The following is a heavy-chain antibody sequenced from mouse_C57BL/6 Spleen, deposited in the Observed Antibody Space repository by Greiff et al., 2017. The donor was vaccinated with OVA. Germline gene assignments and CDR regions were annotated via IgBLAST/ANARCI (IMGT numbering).Heavy chain of an antibody. CDR3: ARGATMNDMDY. D-gene: IGHD2-4*01. J-gene: IGHJ4*01. CDR1: GYTFTRYW. V-gene: IGHV1-53*01. CDR2: INPSNGST. Sequence: QVQLQQPGPELVKPGASVKLSCKASGYTFTRYWMLWVKQRPGQGLEWIGYINPSNGSTIYNEKFKSKATLTVDKSVSTADMQLISLTSEDSAVYYCARGATMNDMDYWGQGTSVAVSS.